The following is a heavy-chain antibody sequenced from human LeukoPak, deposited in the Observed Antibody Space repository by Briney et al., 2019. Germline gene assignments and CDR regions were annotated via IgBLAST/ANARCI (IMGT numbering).Heavy chain of an antibody. J-gene: IGHJ4*02. CDR1: GFTFSNYA. Sequence: PGGSLRLSCAASGFTFSNYAMSWVRQAPGKGLEWVSAISGSGGSTYYADSVKGRFTISRDNSKNTLYLQMNSLRAEDTAVYYCAKDAGYSGSYWRPFDYWGQGTLVTVSS. V-gene: IGHV3-23*01. CDR3: AKDAGYSGSYWRPFDY. CDR2: ISGSGGST. D-gene: IGHD1-26*01.